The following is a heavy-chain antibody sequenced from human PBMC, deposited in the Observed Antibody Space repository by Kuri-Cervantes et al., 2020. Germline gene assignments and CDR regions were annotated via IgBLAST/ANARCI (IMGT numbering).Heavy chain of an antibody. CDR2: INRGGST. CDR3: ARGSIRGHFDY. J-gene: IGHJ4*02. CDR1: GFTFDDYG. Sequence: GSLRLSCAASGFTFDDYGMSWVRQAPGKGLEWIGEINRGGSTNYNPSLKSRVTISVDTSKNQFSLKLSSVTAADTAVYYCARGSIRGHFDYWGQGTLVTVSS. D-gene: IGHD2-21*01. V-gene: IGHV4-34*01.